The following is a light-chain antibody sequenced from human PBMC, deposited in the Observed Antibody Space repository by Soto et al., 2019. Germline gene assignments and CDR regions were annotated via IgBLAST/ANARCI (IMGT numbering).Light chain of an antibody. Sequence: QSVLTQPPSVSGAPGQRVTISCTGSSSNIGAGYDVHWYQQLPGTAPKLLIYGNSNRPSGVPDRFSGSKSGTSASLAITGLEAEDEADYYFQSYDSRLSGVVFGGGTKLTVL. V-gene: IGLV1-40*01. CDR2: GNS. J-gene: IGLJ2*01. CDR1: SSNIGAGYD. CDR3: QSYDSRLSGVV.